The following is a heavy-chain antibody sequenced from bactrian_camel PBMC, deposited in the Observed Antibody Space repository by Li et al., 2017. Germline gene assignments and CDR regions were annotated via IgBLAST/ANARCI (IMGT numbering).Heavy chain of an antibody. Sequence: QVQLVESGGASVEAGGSLRLSCAASGNTYRSYCMGWFRGNAREGVALLETDGRTTYADSVQGRFTISKDNNKRTLYLQMTDLKPEDTAMYYCAADHVDYGGSIYPCDSLIASDVLGFGYSGQGTQVTVS. CDR2: LETDGRT. D-gene: IGHD6*01. CDR3: AADHVDYGGSIYPCDSLIASDVLGFGY. CDR1: GNTYRSYC. J-gene: IGHJ6*01. V-gene: IGHV3S9*01.